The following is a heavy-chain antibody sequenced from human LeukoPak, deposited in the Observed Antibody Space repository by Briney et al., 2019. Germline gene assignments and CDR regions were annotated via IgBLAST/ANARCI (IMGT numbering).Heavy chain of an antibody. J-gene: IGHJ4*02. CDR2: ISSDADAI. CDR3: ARVSTVTPRF. CDR1: GFTFSDYY. V-gene: IGHV3-11*04. D-gene: IGHD4-17*01. Sequence: GGSLRLSCAASGFTFSDYYMSWIRQAPGKGLEWVSFISSDADAIYYADSVKGRFTISRDSAKNSLYLQMNSLRAEDTAVYYCARVSTVTPRFWGQGTLVTVSS.